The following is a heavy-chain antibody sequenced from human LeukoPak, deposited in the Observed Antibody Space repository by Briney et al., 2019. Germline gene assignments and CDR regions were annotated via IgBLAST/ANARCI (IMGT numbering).Heavy chain of an antibody. Sequence: ASVKLSCKASGYTFTAYYMHWVRQAPGHGLEWMGWINPNSGGTNYAQKFQGRVTMTRDTSISTAYMELSRLRSDDTAVYYCARDYYDSSGFGAFDIWGQGTTVTVSS. D-gene: IGHD3-22*01. CDR2: INPNSGGT. CDR3: ARDYYDSSGFGAFDI. J-gene: IGHJ3*02. V-gene: IGHV1-2*02. CDR1: GYTFTAYY.